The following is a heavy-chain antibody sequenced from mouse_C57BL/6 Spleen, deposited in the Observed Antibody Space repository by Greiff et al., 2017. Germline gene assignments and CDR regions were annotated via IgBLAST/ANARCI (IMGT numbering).Heavy chain of an antibody. J-gene: IGHJ2*01. CDR2: IYPGNGDT. CDR3: AKQIHYGSTLYYFDY. D-gene: IGHD1-1*01. V-gene: IGHV1-12*01. Sequence: LQQSGAELVRPGASVKMSCKASGYTFTSYNMHWVKQTPRQGLEWIGAIYPGNGDTSYNQKFKGKATLTVDKSSSTAYMQLSSLTSEDSAVYFCAKQIHYGSTLYYFDYWGQGTTLTVSS. CDR1: GYTFTSYN.